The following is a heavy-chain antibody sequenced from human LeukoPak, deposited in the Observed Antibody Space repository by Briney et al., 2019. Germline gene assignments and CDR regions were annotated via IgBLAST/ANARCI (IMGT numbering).Heavy chain of an antibody. J-gene: IGHJ6*02. V-gene: IGHV1-18*01. Sequence: GASVKVSCKASGYTFTSYGISWVRQAPGQGLEWMGWISAYNGNTNYAQKLQGRVTMTTDTSTSTAYMELRSLRSDDTAVYYCARDLSTTVTVYYYYGMDVWGQGTTVTVSS. CDR3: ARDLSTTVTVYYYYGMDV. CDR1: GYTFTSYG. D-gene: IGHD4-17*01. CDR2: ISAYNGNT.